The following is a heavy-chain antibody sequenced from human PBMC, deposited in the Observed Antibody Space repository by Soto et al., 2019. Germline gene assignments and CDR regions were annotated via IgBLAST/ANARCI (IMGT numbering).Heavy chain of an antibody. V-gene: IGHV1-18*01. CDR1: GYTFTSYG. J-gene: IGHJ4*02. CDR3: ARDHRGEYDFWSGYFDY. CDR2: ISAYNGNT. D-gene: IGHD3-3*01. Sequence: ASVKVSCKASGYTFTSYGISWVRQAPGQGLEWKGWISAYNGNTNYAQKLQGRVTMTTDTSTSTAYMELRSLRSDDTAVYYCARDHRGEYDFWSGYFDYWGQGTLVTVSS.